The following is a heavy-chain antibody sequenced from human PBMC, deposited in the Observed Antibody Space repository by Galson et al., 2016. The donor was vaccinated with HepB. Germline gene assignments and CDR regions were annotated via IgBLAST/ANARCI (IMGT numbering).Heavy chain of an antibody. Sequence: SVKVSCKASGDAFSSYAFTWVRQAPGQGLEWMGGIIPIFVTPHHAQKFQGRVAITADESTSTAYMELSSLTSEDTAVYYCALNYQYGLDVWGQGTTGIV. J-gene: IGHJ6*02. CDR2: IIPIFVTP. CDR3: ALNYQYGLDV. V-gene: IGHV1-69*13. CDR1: GDAFSSYA.